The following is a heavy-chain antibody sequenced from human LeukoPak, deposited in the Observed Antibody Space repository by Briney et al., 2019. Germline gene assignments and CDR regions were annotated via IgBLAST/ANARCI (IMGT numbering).Heavy chain of an antibody. CDR1: GGSISSYY. D-gene: IGHD6-13*01. V-gene: IGHV4-59*01. CDR2: IYYSGST. CDR3: ARVAAAGIDP. Sequence: PSETLSLTCTVSGGSISSYYWSWIRQPPGKGLEWIGYIYYSGSTNYNPSLKSRVTISVHTSKNQFSLKLSSVTAADTAVYYCARVAAAGIDPWGQGTLVTVSS. J-gene: IGHJ5*02.